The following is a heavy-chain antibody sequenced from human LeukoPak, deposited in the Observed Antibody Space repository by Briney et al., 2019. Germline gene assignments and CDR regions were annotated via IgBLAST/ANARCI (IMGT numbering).Heavy chain of an antibody. D-gene: IGHD6-13*01. J-gene: IGHJ6*03. V-gene: IGHV3-30-3*01. CDR1: RFTFSNYA. CDR3: ARGSIAAFGSSKGYMDV. Sequence: GGSLRLSCAASRFTFSNYAMHWVRQAPGKGLEWVVVISYAGDNNYYADSVKGRFTISRDNSKNTLYLQMNSLRPEDTAVYYCARGSIAAFGSSKGYMDVWGKGTTVTVSS. CDR2: ISYAGDNN.